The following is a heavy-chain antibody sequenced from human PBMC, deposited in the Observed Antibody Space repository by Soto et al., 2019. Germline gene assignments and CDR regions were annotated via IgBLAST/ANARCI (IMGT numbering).Heavy chain of an antibody. D-gene: IGHD3-16*02. Sequence: PGGSLRLSCAASGFSFSSFEKNWVRQAPGKGLEWVSYITSTGNTLYYADSVKGRFTISRDNAKNSLYLQMNRLRAEDTAVYYCARGNSPVNVHWGQGTLVTVSS. J-gene: IGHJ4*02. V-gene: IGHV3-48*03. CDR2: ITSTGNTL. CDR3: ARGNSPVNVH. CDR1: GFSFSSFE.